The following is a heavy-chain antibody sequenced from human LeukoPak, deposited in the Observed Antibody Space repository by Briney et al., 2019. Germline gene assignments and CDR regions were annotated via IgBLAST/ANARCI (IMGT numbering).Heavy chain of an antibody. CDR2: INPNSGGT. V-gene: IGHV1-2*02. D-gene: IGHD3-10*01. CDR3: ARVHYVSGTYAFYYGMAV. Sequence: GASVKVSCKASEYIFTDYYIHWVRQAPGQGLEWMGWINPNSGGTDYAQRFQGRVTMTRDTSISTAYMEMSSLRSDDTAVYFCARVHYVSGTYAFYYGMAVWGQGTTVTV. CDR1: EYIFTDYY. J-gene: IGHJ6*02.